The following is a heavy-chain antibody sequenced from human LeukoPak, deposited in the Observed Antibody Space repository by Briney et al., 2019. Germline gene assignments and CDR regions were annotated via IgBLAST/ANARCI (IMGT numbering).Heavy chain of an antibody. Sequence: GESLKISCKGSGYSFTSYWIGWVRQMPGKGLEWMGIIYPGDSDTRYSPSFQGQVTISADKSISTAYLQLSSLKASDTAMYYCARGNYDILTGYYTGHNYAFDIWGQGTMVTVSS. CDR1: GYSFTSYW. D-gene: IGHD3-9*01. J-gene: IGHJ3*02. CDR3: ARGNYDILTGYYTGHNYAFDI. CDR2: IYPGDSDT. V-gene: IGHV5-51*01.